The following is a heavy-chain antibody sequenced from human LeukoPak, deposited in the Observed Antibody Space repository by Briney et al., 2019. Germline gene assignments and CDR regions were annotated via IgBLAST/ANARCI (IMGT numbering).Heavy chain of an antibody. D-gene: IGHD2-8*01. CDR2: ISSSSSYI. V-gene: IGHV3-21*01. Sequence: GGSLRLSCAASGFTFDDYGMSWVRQAPGKGLEWVSSISSSSSYIYHADSVKGRFTISRDNAKKSLYLQMNSLRAEDTAVYYCARGTRDCTNGVCFAFDIWGQGTMVTVSS. J-gene: IGHJ3*02. CDR1: GFTFDDYG. CDR3: ARGTRDCTNGVCFAFDI.